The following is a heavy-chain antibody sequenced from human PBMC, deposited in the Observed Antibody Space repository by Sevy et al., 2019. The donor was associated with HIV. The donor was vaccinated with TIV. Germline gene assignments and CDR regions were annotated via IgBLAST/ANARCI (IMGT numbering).Heavy chain of an antibody. J-gene: IGHJ4*02. Sequence: GGSLRLSCAASGFTFDDYGMSWVRQAPGKGLEWVSGINWNGGSTGYADSVKGRFTISRDNAKNSLYLQMNSLRAEDTALYYCARGIVATIGARDFDYWGQGTLVTVSS. V-gene: IGHV3-20*04. CDR3: ARGIVATIGARDFDY. D-gene: IGHD5-12*01. CDR2: INWNGGST. CDR1: GFTFDDYG.